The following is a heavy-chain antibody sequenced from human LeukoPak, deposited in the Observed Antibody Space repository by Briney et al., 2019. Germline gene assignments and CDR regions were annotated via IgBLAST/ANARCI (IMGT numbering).Heavy chain of an antibody. J-gene: IGHJ4*02. Sequence: GGSLRLSCAASGFTVSSNYMNWVRQAPGKGLEWVSVITSGGNTYYADSVKGRFTTSRDNSKDTLYVQMNSLRAEDTAIYYCARGRGYRDYDRPLDYWDQGTLVTVSS. CDR2: ITSGGNT. V-gene: IGHV3-53*01. D-gene: IGHD5-12*01. CDR3: ARGRGYRDYDRPLDY. CDR1: GFTVSSNY.